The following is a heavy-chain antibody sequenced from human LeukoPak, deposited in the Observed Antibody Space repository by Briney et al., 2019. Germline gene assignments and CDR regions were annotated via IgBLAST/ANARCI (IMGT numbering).Heavy chain of an antibody. CDR3: ARDGMGPWRRYFDL. Sequence: PSETLSLTCTVSGGSISSYYWSWIRQPAGKGLEWIGRIYTSGSTNYNPSLKSRVTMSVDTSKNQFSLKLSSVTAADTAVYYCARDGMGPWRRYFDLWGRGTLVTVSS. CDR2: IYTSGST. V-gene: IGHV4-4*07. J-gene: IGHJ2*01. CDR1: GGSISSYY. D-gene: IGHD5-12*01.